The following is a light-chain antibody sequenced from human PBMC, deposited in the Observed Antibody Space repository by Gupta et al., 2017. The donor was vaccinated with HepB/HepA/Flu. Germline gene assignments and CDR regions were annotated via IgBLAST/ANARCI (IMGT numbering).Light chain of an antibody. J-gene: IGLJ2*01. CDR2: ATN. Sequence: QSVVTQEPSFSVSPGETVTLTCGLTSGSVAATYYPSCYQQTPVQSPRMLIYATNSRSAGVPDRFSGSILGNKAALTITGAQAEDEADYYCVLYIGTVVVVIGGGTKLTVL. V-gene: IGLV8-61*01. CDR1: SGSVAATYY. CDR3: VLYIGTVVVV.